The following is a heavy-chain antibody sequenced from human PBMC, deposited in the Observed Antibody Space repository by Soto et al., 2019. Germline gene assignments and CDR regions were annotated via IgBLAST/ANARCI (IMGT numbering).Heavy chain of an antibody. CDR3: ARAKAVVIAALDI. J-gene: IGHJ3*02. V-gene: IGHV3-23*01. D-gene: IGHD2-21*01. Sequence: EVELLESGGGLVQPGGSLRLSCKASGFMFNNSAMTWVRQAPGQGLQLVASVSDNGGSRAGTYYADSVKGRFTISRDNSKNTLYLQLDSLTGADTAVYYCARAKAVVIAALDIWGQGTMVTVSS. CDR2: VSDNGGSRAGT. CDR1: GFMFNNSA.